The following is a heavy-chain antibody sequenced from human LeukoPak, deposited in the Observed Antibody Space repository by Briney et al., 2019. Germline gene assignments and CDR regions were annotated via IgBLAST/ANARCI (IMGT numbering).Heavy chain of an antibody. J-gene: IGHJ1*01. Sequence: GGSLRLSCAASGFTISSFWMSWVRQAPGKGPEWLATIRYDAGTRYYADSMRGRFTISRDNAQNSLYLQINSLRAEDTAIYYCAIIGTPGETEYYRLWGQGNRVTVSS. CDR3: AIIGTPGETEYYRL. CDR2: IRYDAGTR. V-gene: IGHV3-7*01. D-gene: IGHD2-21*01. CDR1: GFTISSFW.